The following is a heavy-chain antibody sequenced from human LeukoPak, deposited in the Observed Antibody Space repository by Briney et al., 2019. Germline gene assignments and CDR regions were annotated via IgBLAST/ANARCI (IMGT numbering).Heavy chain of an antibody. J-gene: IGHJ4*02. CDR2: IYYSGST. CDR1: GGSISSSSYY. V-gene: IGHV4-39*07. Sequence: SETLSLTCTVSGGSISSSSYYWGWIRQPPGKGLEWIGSIYYSGSTYYNPSLKSRVTISVDTSKNQFSLKLSSVTAADTAVYYCARGSYYYGSGSLDYWGQGTLVTVSS. CDR3: ARGSYYYGSGSLDY. D-gene: IGHD3-10*01.